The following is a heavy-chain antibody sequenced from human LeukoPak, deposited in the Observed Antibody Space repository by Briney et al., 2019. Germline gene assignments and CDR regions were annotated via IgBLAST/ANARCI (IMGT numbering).Heavy chain of an antibody. J-gene: IGHJ3*02. D-gene: IGHD3-22*01. CDR2: IYYSGST. Sequence: SETLSLTCTVSGGSISSSSYYWGWIRQPPGKGLEWIGSIYYSGSTYYNPSLKGRVTISVDTSKNQFSLKLSSVTAADTAVYYCARTMIVVVISNGAFDIWGQGTMVTVSS. V-gene: IGHV4-39*01. CDR1: GGSISSSSYY. CDR3: ARTMIVVVISNGAFDI.